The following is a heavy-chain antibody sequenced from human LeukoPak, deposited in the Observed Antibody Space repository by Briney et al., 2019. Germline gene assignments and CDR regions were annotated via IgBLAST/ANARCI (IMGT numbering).Heavy chain of an antibody. CDR3: ARPSYYYDTSSYYGPYYGMDV. V-gene: IGHV1-18*04. CDR2: INAYNGNT. D-gene: IGHD3-22*01. CDR1: GYTFTSYY. Sequence: ASVKVSCKASGYTFTSYYMHWVRQAPGQGLEWMGWINAYNGNTNYAQKFQGRVTMTTDTSTSTAHMELRSLRSDDTAVYYCARPSYYYDTSSYYGPYYGMDVWGQGTTVTVSS. J-gene: IGHJ6*02.